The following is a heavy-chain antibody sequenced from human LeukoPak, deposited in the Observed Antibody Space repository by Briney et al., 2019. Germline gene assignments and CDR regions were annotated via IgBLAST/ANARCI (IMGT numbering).Heavy chain of an antibody. CDR2: IYYSGST. Sequence: SETLSLTCSVSGASINRYYWSLIRQPPGKGLEWIGYIYYSGSTNYNPSLKSRVTISVDTSKNQFSLKLSSVTAADTAVYYCARETLTAQIDYWGQGTLVTVSS. CDR1: GASINRYY. J-gene: IGHJ4*02. V-gene: IGHV4-59*01. CDR3: ARETLTAQIDY.